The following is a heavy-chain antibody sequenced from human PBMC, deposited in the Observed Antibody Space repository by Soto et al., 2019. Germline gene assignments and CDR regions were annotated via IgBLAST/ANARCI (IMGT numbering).Heavy chain of an antibody. CDR1: GYTFTSYY. D-gene: IGHD3-22*01. Sequence: QVQLVQSGAEVKKPGASVKVSCKASGYTFTSYYMHWVRQAPGQGLEWMGIMNPSGGSTSYAQKLQGRVTMTRDTSTSTVYLELISLRSEDTAVYYCARDYYDSSGYSDPYYYGMDVWGQGTTVTVSS. CDR2: MNPSGGST. CDR3: ARDYYDSSGYSDPYYYGMDV. V-gene: IGHV1-46*04. J-gene: IGHJ6*02.